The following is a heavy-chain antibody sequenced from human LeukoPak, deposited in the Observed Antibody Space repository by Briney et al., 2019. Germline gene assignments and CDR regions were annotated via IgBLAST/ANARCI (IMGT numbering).Heavy chain of an antibody. CDR3: ARGVLVDDNPQNWFDP. CDR2: IYYSGST. J-gene: IGHJ5*02. V-gene: IGHV4-30-4*01. Sequence: PSETLSLTCTVSGGSISSGDYYWSWTRQPPGKGLEWIGYIYYSGSTYYNPSLKSRVTISVDTSKNQFSLKLSSVTAADTAVYYCARGVLVDDNPQNWFDPWGQGTLVTVSS. D-gene: IGHD2-21*01. CDR1: GGSISSGDYY.